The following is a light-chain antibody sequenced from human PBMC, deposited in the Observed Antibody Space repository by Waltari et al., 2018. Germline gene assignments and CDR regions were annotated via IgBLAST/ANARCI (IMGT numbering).Light chain of an antibody. J-gene: IGKJ1*01. CDR2: GTS. CDR1: QNIGHS. Sequence: IVLTQSPGTLSLSPEGRATLSCRASQNIGHSLDWYQQKPDQAPRLHIYGTSTRASGIPDRFSGSGSGADFSLTITRLEPEDFAVYYCQHHGRLPATFGQGTKV. V-gene: IGKV3-20*01. CDR3: QHHGRLPAT.